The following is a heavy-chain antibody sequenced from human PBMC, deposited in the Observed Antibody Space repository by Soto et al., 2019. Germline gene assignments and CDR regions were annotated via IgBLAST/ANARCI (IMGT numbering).Heavy chain of an antibody. D-gene: IGHD3-3*01. CDR3: TKDVQSRITSFGVIITPFDY. Sequence: EVQLLESGGGLVQPGGSLRLSCEASGFTIGTYAMSWVRQAPGKGMEWVSAISGSGGSTYYADSVKGRFTISRDNSKNTLYLQMNSLRAEDTAVYYCTKDVQSRITSFGVIITPFDYWGQGTLVTVSS. CDR2: ISGSGGST. V-gene: IGHV3-23*01. CDR1: GFTIGTYA. J-gene: IGHJ4*02.